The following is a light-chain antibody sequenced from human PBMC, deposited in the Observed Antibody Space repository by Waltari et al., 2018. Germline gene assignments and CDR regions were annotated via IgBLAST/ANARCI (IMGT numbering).Light chain of an antibody. CDR1: QSVSSN. CDR3: HQYNNWPRT. V-gene: IGKV3-15*01. J-gene: IGKJ2*01. Sequence: EIVMTKSPATLSVSQGERATLSCRASQSVSSNLAWYQQKPGQAPRLLIYDASTRATGIPARFSGSGSGTEFTLTISSLQSEDFAVYYCHQYNNWPRTFGQGTKLEIK. CDR2: DAS.